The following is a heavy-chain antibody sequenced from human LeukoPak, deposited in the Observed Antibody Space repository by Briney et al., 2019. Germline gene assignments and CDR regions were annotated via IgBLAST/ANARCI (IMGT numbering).Heavy chain of an antibody. D-gene: IGHD3-3*01. J-gene: IGHJ6*03. CDR3: ARDRGEGIDFWSGYYPYYYYYYMDV. CDR1: GGSISSYY. V-gene: IGHV4-59*01. CDR2: IYYSGST. Sequence: PSETLSLTCSVSGGSISSYYWSWIRQPPGKGLEWIGYIYYSGSTNYNPSLKSRVTISVDTSKNQFSLKLSSVTAADTAVYYCARDRGEGIDFWSGYYPYYYYYYMDVWGKGTTVTVSS.